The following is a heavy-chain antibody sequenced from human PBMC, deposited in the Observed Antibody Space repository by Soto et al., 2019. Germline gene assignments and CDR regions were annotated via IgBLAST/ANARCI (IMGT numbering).Heavy chain of an antibody. CDR2: IYPGDSDT. CDR1: GYSFTSYW. J-gene: IGHJ4*02. V-gene: IGHV5-51*01. CDR3: ARNPWAYDSSGPFDY. Sequence: PGESLKISCKGSGYSFTSYWIGWVRQMPGKGLEWMGIIYPGDSDTRYSPSFQGQVTISADKSISTAYLQWSSLKASDTAMYYCARNPWAYDSSGPFDYWGQGTLVTVSS. D-gene: IGHD3-22*01.